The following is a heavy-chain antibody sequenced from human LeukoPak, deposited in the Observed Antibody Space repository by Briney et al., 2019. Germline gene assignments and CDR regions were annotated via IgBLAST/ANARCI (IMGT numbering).Heavy chain of an antibody. CDR3: ARAQRIGYSYGYYFDY. J-gene: IGHJ4*02. CDR2: IYYSGST. V-gene: IGHV4-39*07. D-gene: IGHD5-18*01. CDR1: GVSISSSSYY. Sequence: PSETLSLTCTVSGVSISSSSYYWGWIRQPPGKGLEWIGSIYYSGSTYSNPSLKSRVTISVDTSKNQFSLKLSSVTAADTAVYYRARAQRIGYSYGYYFDYWGQGTLVTVSS.